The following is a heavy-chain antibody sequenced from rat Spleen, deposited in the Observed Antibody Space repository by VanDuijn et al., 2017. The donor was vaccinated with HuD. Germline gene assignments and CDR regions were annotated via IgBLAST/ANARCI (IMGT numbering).Heavy chain of an antibody. D-gene: IGHD1-12*01. CDR3: ARVWRDSYAHYFDY. Sequence: QVQLQQSGAELVKPGTSVKLSCKASGYTFTSNHMNWIKQTTGQGLEWIGVINPGSGGTSYNVKFKGKATLTVDKSSSTAFMQLSSLTPEDSAVYYWARVWRDSYAHYFDYWGQGVMVTVSS. CDR2: INPGSGGT. CDR1: GYTFTSNH. V-gene: IGHV1-47*01. J-gene: IGHJ2*01.